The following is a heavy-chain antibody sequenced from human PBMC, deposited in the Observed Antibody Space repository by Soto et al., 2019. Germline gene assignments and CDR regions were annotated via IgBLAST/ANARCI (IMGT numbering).Heavy chain of an antibody. CDR3: ARVILEVPAAMNLFDP. D-gene: IGHD2-2*01. J-gene: IGHJ5*02. Sequence: PSETLSLTCTVSGGSISSYYWSWIRQPPGKGLEWIGYIYYSGSTNYNPSLKSRVTISVDTSKNQFSLKLSSVTAADTAVYYCARVILEVPAAMNLFDPWGQGTLVTVSS. CDR2: IYYSGST. V-gene: IGHV4-59*01. CDR1: GGSISSYY.